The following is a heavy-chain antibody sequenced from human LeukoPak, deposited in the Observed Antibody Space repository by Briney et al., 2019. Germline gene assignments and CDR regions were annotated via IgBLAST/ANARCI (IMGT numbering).Heavy chain of an antibody. V-gene: IGHV4-59*01. CDR2: IYYSGST. D-gene: IGHD2-21*02. CDR3: ARAGDCGGDCYRSRFDP. J-gene: IGHJ5*02. CDR1: GGSISSYY. Sequence: PSETLSLTCTVSGGSISSYYWSWMRQPPGKGLEWIGYIYYSGSTNYNPSLKSRVTISVDTSKNQFSLKLSSVTAADTAVYHCARAGDCGGDCYRSRFDPWGQGTLVTVSS.